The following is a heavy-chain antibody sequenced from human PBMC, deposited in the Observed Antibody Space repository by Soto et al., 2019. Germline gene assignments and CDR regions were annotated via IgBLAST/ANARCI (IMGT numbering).Heavy chain of an antibody. CDR3: ARDHGGGGLTLEY. CDR1: GFIFSDYY. CDR2: ISNSGRIT. D-gene: IGHD3-16*01. J-gene: IGHJ4*02. V-gene: IGHV3-11*01. Sequence: QVHLEESGGGLVQPGGSLRLSCTASGFIFSDYYMSWIRQAPGQGLEWVSDISNSGRITHHADSVEGRCTISRDNAKDSLYLQMNSLRPEDSAIYYCARDHGGGGLTLEYWGQGTLVTVSS.